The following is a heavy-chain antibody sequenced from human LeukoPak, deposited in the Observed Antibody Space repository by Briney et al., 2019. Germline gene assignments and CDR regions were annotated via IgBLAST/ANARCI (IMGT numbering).Heavy chain of an antibody. CDR1: GYTFTGYY. V-gene: IGHV1-2*02. D-gene: IGHD4-11*01. Sequence: VASVKVSCKVSGYTFTGYYFHWVRQAPGQGLEWMGWTNPNTAGTNYAQKFLGGVTLTWDTSISTAYMELNRLTSDDTAVYYCATSAGDYRAGHYYYMGVWGKGTSVTVSS. CDR3: ATSAGDYRAGHYYYMGV. J-gene: IGHJ6*03. CDR2: TNPNTAGT.